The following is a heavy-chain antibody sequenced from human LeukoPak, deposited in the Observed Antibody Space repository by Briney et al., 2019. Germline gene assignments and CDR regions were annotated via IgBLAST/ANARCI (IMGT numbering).Heavy chain of an antibody. CDR2: IYYSGST. V-gene: IGHV4-59*11. CDR1: GGSISSHY. CDR3: ARGDCSSTSCYLGSLYYYYMDV. Sequence: PSETLSLTCTVSGGSISSHYWSWIRQPPGKGLEWIGYIYYSGSTNYNPSLKSRVTISVDTSKNQFSLKLSSVTAADTAVYYCARGDCSSTSCYLGSLYYYYMDVWGQGTLVTVSS. J-gene: IGHJ6*03. D-gene: IGHD2-2*01.